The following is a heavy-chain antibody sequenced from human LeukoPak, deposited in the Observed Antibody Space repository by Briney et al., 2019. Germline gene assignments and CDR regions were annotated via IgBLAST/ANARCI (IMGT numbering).Heavy chain of an antibody. CDR1: GLTFSTYW. CDR3: ARVIDGALIDY. J-gene: IGHJ4*02. Sequence: GGSLRLSCVASGLTFSTYWMSWVRQAPGKGLEWVANIRQDGSEKYYVDSVKGRFSISRDNAKNSLYLQMNTLRDDDTAVYYCARVIDGALIDYWGQGALVTVSS. D-gene: IGHD5-24*01. CDR2: IRQDGSEK. V-gene: IGHV3-7*01.